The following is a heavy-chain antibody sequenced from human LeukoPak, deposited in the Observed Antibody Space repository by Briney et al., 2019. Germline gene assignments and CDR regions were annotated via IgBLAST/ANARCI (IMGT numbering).Heavy chain of an antibody. J-gene: IGHJ4*02. CDR1: GFTFSSYW. CDR2: IKQDGSEK. D-gene: IGHD3-22*01. CDR3: VREGYYDSSGYLGVFDY. Sequence: GWSLRLSCAASGFTFSSYWMICVRQAPGKGVEGVANIKQDGSEKYYVDSVKSRFTISRDNAKNSMYLQMKSLRAEDTAVYYCVREGYYDSSGYLGVFDYWGQGTLVTVSS. V-gene: IGHV3-7*01.